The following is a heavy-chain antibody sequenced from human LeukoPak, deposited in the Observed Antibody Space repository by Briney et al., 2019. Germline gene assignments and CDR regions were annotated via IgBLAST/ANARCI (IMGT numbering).Heavy chain of an antibody. J-gene: IGHJ6*03. CDR2: IYYSGST. D-gene: IGHD3-22*01. Sequence: PSETLSLTCTVSGGSISSYYWSWIRQPPRKGLEWIGYIYYSGSTNYNPSLKSRVTISVDTSKNQFSLKLSSVTAADTAVYYCARDAGYYDSSGYYYYYMDVWGKGTTVTISS. V-gene: IGHV4-59*01. CDR3: ARDAGYYDSSGYYYYYMDV. CDR1: GGSISSYY.